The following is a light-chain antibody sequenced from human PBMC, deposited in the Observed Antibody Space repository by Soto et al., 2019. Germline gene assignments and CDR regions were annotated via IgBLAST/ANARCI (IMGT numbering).Light chain of an antibody. CDR3: QQYNNWPQT. Sequence: EIVMTQSPATLSVSPGERATLSCRASQSASSSYLAWYQQRPGQAPRLLIYGASTRAADVPARFSGGGSGTEFTLTISSLQSEDFAEYHCQQYNNWPQTFGQGTKVDIK. J-gene: IGKJ1*01. V-gene: IGKV3-15*01. CDR2: GAS. CDR1: QSASSSY.